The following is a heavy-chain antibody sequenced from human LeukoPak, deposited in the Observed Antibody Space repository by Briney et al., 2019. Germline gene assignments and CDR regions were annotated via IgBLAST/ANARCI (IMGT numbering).Heavy chain of an antibody. Sequence: SETLSLTCSVSGGSISSYYWSWIRQPPGKGLEWIGYIYYSGSTNYNPSLKSRVTISVDTSKNQFSPKLSSVTAADTAVYYCATTYSSSWGYYHYGMDVWGQGTTVTVSS. J-gene: IGHJ6*02. CDR3: ATTYSSSWGYYHYGMDV. CDR1: GGSISSYY. D-gene: IGHD6-13*01. V-gene: IGHV4-59*08. CDR2: IYYSGST.